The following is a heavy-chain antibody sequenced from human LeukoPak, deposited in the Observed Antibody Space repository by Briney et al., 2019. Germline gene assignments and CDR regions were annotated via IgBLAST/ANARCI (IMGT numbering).Heavy chain of an antibody. D-gene: IGHD1/OR15-1a*01. CDR1: GFTFSDYY. V-gene: IGHV3-11*01. CDR3: ARSLPGTPGIFDY. CDR2: ISSSGSTI. Sequence: PGGPLRLSCAASGFTFSDYYMSWIRQAPGKGLEWVSYISSSGSTIYYADSVKGRFTISRDTAKNSLYLQMNSLRAEDTAVYYCARSLPGTPGIFDYWGQGTLVTVSS. J-gene: IGHJ4*02.